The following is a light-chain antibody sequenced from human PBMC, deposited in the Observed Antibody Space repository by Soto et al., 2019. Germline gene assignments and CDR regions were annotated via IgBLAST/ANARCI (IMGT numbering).Light chain of an antibody. CDR2: KAS. CDR1: QSISAW. J-gene: IGKJ1*01. CDR3: QKRSNWPSIT. Sequence: DIQMTQSPSTLSGSVGDRVTITCRASQSISAWLAWYQQKPGKAPKLLIYKASSLESGVPSRFSGSGSGTDFTLTINRLEPEDSAVYYCQKRSNWPSITVGQGTKVDIK. V-gene: IGKV1-5*03.